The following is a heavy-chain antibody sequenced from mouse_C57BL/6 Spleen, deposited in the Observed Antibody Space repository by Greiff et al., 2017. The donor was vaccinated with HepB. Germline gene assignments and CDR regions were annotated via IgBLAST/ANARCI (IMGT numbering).Heavy chain of an antibody. CDR2: ISGGGGNT. V-gene: IGHV5-9*01. J-gene: IGHJ4*01. CDR1: GFTFSSYT. D-gene: IGHD2-12*01. Sequence: DVMLVESGGGLVKPGGSLKLSCAASGFTFSSYTMSWVRQTPEKRLEWVATISGGGGNTYYPDSVKGRFTISRDNAKNTLYLQMSSLRSEDTALYYCARLGAYDGYYYAMEYWGQGTSVTVSS. CDR3: ARLGAYDGYYYAMEY.